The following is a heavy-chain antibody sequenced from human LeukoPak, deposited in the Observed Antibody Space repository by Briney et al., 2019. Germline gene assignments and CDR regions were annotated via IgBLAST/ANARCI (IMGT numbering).Heavy chain of an antibody. CDR3: AGKGHCSSTSCRVGWFDP. CDR1: GGSFSGYY. J-gene: IGHJ5*02. D-gene: IGHD2-2*01. V-gene: IGHV4-34*01. Sequence: PSETLSLTCAVYGGSFSGYYWSWIRQPPGKGLEWIGEINHSGSTNYNPSLKSRVTISVDTSKNQFSLKLSSVTAADTAVYYCAGKGHCSSTSCRVGWFDPWGQGTLVTVSS. CDR2: INHSGST.